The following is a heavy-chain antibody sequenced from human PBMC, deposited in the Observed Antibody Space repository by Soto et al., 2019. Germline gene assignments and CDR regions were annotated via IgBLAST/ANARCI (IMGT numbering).Heavy chain of an antibody. CDR1: GFSLSTSGMC. CDR2: IDWDDDK. CDR3: ARIRAGTTPHAFDI. Sequence: SGPTLVNPTQTLTLTWTFSGFSLSTSGMCVSWIRQPPGKALEWLALIDWDDDKYYSTSLKTRLTISKDTSKNQVVLTMTNMDPVDTATYYCARIRAGTTPHAFDIWGQGTMVTVSS. V-gene: IGHV2-70*01. D-gene: IGHD1-7*01. J-gene: IGHJ3*02.